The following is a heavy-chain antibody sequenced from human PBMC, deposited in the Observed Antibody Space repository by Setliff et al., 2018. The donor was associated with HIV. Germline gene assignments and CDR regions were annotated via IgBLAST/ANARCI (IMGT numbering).Heavy chain of an antibody. Sequence: ASVKVSCKASGGTFSSYAISWVRQAPGQGLEWMGGIIPIFGSANYAQKFQGRFTVTTDTSTSTAYMELRSLTSDDTAVYYCARGYCGGGICYSPNWLDPWGQGTLVTVSS. D-gene: IGHD2-15*01. CDR3: ARGYCGGGICYSPNWLDP. J-gene: IGHJ5*02. CDR1: GGTFSSYA. V-gene: IGHV1-69*05. CDR2: IIPIFGSA.